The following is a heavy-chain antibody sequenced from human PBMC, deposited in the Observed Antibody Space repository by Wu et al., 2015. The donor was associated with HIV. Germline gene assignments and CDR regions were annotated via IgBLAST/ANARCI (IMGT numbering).Heavy chain of an antibody. Sequence: QIQLVQSGGEVKKPGASLKVSCKASGYTFINSGFTWVRKAPGQGLEWMGWISVYNGHTKYAPKFQGRLSMTTDTSTSTGYMELRSLRSDDTAVYYCVRDQQWPTEYYHYYGMDVWGQGTTVTVSS. V-gene: IGHV1-18*01. CDR3: VRDQQWPTEYYHYYGMDV. J-gene: IGHJ6*02. D-gene: IGHD6-19*01. CDR2: ISVYNGHT. CDR1: GYTFINSG.